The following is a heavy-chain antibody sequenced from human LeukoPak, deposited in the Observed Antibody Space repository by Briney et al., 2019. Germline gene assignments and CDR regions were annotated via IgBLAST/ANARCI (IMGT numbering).Heavy chain of an antibody. D-gene: IGHD5-18*01. J-gene: IGHJ4*02. CDR3: VKDRSHTAMVPFDY. V-gene: IGHV3-64D*06. Sequence: GGSLRLSCSASGFTFSSYAVHWVRQAPGKGLEYVSAISSNGGSTYYADSVKGRFTISRDNSKNTLYLQMSSLRAEDTAVYYCVKDRSHTAMVPFDYWGQGTLVTVSS. CDR2: ISSNGGST. CDR1: GFTFSSYA.